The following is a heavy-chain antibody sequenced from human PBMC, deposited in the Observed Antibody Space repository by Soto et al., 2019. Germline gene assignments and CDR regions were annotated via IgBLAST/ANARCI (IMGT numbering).Heavy chain of an antibody. Sequence: SETLSLTCTVPGGSISSGGYYWSWIRQHPGKGLEWIGYIYYSGSTYYNPSLKSRVTISVDTSKNQFSLRLSSVTASDTAVYYCARGHIVVVPTVGWFDPWGQGTLVTVSS. CDR3: ARGHIVVVPTVGWFDP. D-gene: IGHD2-2*01. J-gene: IGHJ5*02. V-gene: IGHV4-31*03. CDR2: IYYSGST. CDR1: GGSISSGGYY.